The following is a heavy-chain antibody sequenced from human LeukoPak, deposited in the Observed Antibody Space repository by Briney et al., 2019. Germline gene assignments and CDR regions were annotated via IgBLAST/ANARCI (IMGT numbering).Heavy chain of an antibody. CDR1: GFTFSSYS. D-gene: IGHD3-22*01. CDR2: ISYDGSKK. J-gene: IGHJ4*02. CDR3: AKGPTEYYYDSSGYFKY. Sequence: GGSLRLSCAASGFTFSSYSMNWVRQAPGKGLEWVAFISYDGSKKDYADSVKGRFTISRDNSKNTLYLQMNRLKSEDTATYYCAKGPTEYYYDSSGYFKYWGQGTLVTVSS. V-gene: IGHV3-30*18.